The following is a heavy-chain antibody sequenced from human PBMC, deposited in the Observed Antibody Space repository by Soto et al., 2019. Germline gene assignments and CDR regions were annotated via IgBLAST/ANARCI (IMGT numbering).Heavy chain of an antibody. V-gene: IGHV1-18*01. Sequence: VQLVQSGAEVKKPGASVKVSCKASGYTFTSYGISWLRQAPGQVLEWVGWISAYNGNTNYAQKLQGRGTMTTDTSTSTAYMELRSLRSDDTAVYYCARDKGDGSGSYYGYWGQGTLVTVSS. CDR1: GYTFTSYG. CDR3: ARDKGDGSGSYYGY. J-gene: IGHJ4*02. D-gene: IGHD3-10*01. CDR2: ISAYNGNT.